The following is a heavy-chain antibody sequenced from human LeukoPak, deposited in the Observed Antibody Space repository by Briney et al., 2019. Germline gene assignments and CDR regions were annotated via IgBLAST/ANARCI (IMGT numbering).Heavy chain of an antibody. D-gene: IGHD5-12*01. CDR3: ARPPGRDGYNRYDY. CDR1: GYTFTDYY. V-gene: IGHV1-2*02. J-gene: IGHJ4*02. CDR2: INPDNGGT. Sequence: ASVKVSCKASGYTFTDYYMHWVRQAPGQGLEWMGWINPDNGGTSYAQKFQGRVTMTRDTSISTAYMELSRLTSDDTAMYFCARPPGRDGYNRYDYWGRGTLVTVSS.